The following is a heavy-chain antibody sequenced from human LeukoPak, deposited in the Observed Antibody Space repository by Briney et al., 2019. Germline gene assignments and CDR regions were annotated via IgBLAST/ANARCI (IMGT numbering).Heavy chain of an antibody. Sequence: GGSLRLSCAASGFTFSSYAMHWVRQAPGKGLEWVAVISYDGSNKYYADSVKGRFTISRDNSKNTLYLQMNSLRAEDTAVYYCARADYDFWSGAFDYWGQGTLVTVSS. V-gene: IGHV3-30-3*01. J-gene: IGHJ4*02. D-gene: IGHD3-3*01. CDR3: ARADYDFWSGAFDY. CDR1: GFTFSSYA. CDR2: ISYDGSNK.